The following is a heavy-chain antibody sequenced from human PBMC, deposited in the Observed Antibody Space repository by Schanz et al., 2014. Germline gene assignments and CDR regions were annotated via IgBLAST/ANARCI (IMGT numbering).Heavy chain of an antibody. D-gene: IGHD3-10*01. CDR2: ISGSGGST. V-gene: IGHV3-23*04. CDR3: AKGRFGELSAFDI. CDR1: GFPFSDYF. Sequence: EVQLVESGGGLVQPGGSLRLSCTASGFPFSDYFMAWIRQPPGRGLEWVSIISGSGGSTYYADSVKGRFTISRDNSKNTLYLQMNSLRAEDTAVYYCAKGRFGELSAFDIWGQGTMVTVSS. J-gene: IGHJ3*02.